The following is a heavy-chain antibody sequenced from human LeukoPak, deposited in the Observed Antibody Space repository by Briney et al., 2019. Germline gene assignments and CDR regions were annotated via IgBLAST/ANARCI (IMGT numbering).Heavy chain of an antibody. CDR1: GGSFSGYY. J-gene: IGHJ4*02. CDR3: ARGYSSSWRLDY. D-gene: IGHD6-13*01. Sequence: PSETLSLTCAVYGGSFSGYYWSWIRQPPGTGLEWIGEINHSGSTNYNPSLNSRVTISVDTSKNQLSLKLSSVTAADTAVYYCARGYSSSWRLDYWGEGTLVTVSS. V-gene: IGHV4-34*01. CDR2: INHSGST.